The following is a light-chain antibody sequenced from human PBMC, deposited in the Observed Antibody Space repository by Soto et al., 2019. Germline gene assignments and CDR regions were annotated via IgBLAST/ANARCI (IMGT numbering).Light chain of an antibody. V-gene: IGLV1-44*01. J-gene: IGLJ2*01. CDR1: SSNIGRNA. CDR3: TAWDDSLNGHVV. CDR2: SNN. Sequence: QSVLTQPPSASGTPGQRVTISCSGSSSNIGRNAVNWYQQLPGTAPKLLIYSNNQRLSGVPDRFSGSKSGTSASLAISGLQSEDEADYYCTAWDDSLNGHVVFGGGTKVTVL.